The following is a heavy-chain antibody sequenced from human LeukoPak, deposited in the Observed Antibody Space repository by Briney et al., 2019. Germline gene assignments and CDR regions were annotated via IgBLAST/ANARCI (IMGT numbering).Heavy chain of an antibody. Sequence: GGSLRLSCAASGFTFSSYAMSWVRQAPGKGLEWVSAISGSGGGTYYADSVKGRFTISRDNSKNTLYLQMNSLRAEDTAVYYCAKDPYDYVWGSYRTYYYYGMDVWGQGTTVTVSS. CDR3: AKDPYDYVWGSYRTYYYYGMDV. CDR2: ISGSGGGT. J-gene: IGHJ6*02. V-gene: IGHV3-23*01. CDR1: GFTFSSYA. D-gene: IGHD3-16*02.